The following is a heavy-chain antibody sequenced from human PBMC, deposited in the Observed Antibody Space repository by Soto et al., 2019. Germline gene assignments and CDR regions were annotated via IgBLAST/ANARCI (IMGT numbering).Heavy chain of an antibody. Sequence: QVHLVQSGAEVKKPGASVKVSCKGSGYAFTTYGITWVRQAPGQGLEWMGWISAHNGNTNYAQKLQGRVTVTRDTSTSTAYMELRRLSSDATAVYDCARGRYRACWGQGARVTVSS. CDR1: GYAFTTYG. D-gene: IGHD1-1*01. CDR2: ISAHNGNT. J-gene: IGHJ4*02. CDR3: ARGRYRAC. V-gene: IGHV1-18*01.